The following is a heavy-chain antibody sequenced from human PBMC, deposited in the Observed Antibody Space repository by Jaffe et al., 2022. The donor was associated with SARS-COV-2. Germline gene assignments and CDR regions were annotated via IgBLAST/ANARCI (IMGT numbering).Heavy chain of an antibody. Sequence: QVPLQESGPGLVKPSQTLSLTCTVSGGSIRTSDYYWTWIRQHPGKGLEWIGYISYSGSTYYNPSLKSRVTISVDTSKNQFSLKLRSVTAADTAVYYCARDSTTWNQLDFWGQGTLVTVSS. CDR2: ISYSGST. CDR1: GGSIRTSDYY. V-gene: IGHV4-31*03. J-gene: IGHJ4*02. D-gene: IGHD2-2*01. CDR3: ARDSTTWNQLDF.